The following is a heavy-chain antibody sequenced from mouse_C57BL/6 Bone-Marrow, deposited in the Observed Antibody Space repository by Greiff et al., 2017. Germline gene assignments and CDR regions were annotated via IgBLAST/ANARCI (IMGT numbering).Heavy chain of an antibody. V-gene: IGHV14-1*01. J-gene: IGHJ2*01. D-gene: IGHD1-1*01. CDR1: GFNIKDYY. CDR3: TPITTGVATRGV. Sequence: VQLQQSGAELVRPGASVKLSCTASGFNIKDYYMHWVKQRPEQGLEWVGRIDPEDGDTEYAPKFQGKATMTADTSSNTAYLQLSSLTSEDTAVYYCTPITTGVATRGVWGQGTTLTVSS. CDR2: IDPEDGDT.